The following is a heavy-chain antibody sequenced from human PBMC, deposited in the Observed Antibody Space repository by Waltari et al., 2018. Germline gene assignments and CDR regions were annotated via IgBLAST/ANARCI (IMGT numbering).Heavy chain of an antibody. Sequence: EVQLVESGGGLVQPGGSLRLSCAASGFTFSSYSRNWVRQAPGKGLEWVSYISSSSSTIYYADSVKGRFTISRDNAKNSLYLQMNSLRAEDTAVYYCARGTPGSSGSPDYWGQGTLVTVSS. CDR3: ARGTPGSSGSPDY. CDR1: GFTFSSYS. D-gene: IGHD3-22*01. CDR2: ISSSSSTI. J-gene: IGHJ4*02. V-gene: IGHV3-48*04.